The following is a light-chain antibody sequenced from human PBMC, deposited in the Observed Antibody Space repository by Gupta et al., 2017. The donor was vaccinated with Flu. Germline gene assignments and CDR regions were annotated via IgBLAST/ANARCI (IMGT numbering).Light chain of an antibody. CDR3: SSYAGRVTWV. J-gene: IGLJ1*01. CDR1: SNDVGGSNR. V-gene: IGLV2-11*01. CDR2: DVT. Sequence: QSAPTQPPSVSGSPGQSVTISCTGTSNDVGGSNRVSWYEQRPGKAPKLILYDVTERPSGVPDRFSGSKSGNTASLTISGLQADDEADYYCSSYAGRVTWVFGTGTTVTVL.